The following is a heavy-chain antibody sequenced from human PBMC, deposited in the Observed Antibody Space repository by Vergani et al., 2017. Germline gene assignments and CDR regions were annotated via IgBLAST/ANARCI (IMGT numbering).Heavy chain of an antibody. J-gene: IGHJ4*02. CDR2: IYYSGST. D-gene: IGHD3-10*01. CDR3: ARASGGLRIDY. Sequence: QVQLQESGPGLVKPSQTLSLTCTVSGGSISSGDYYWSWIRQPAGKGLEWIGYIYYSGSTNYNPSLKSRVTISVDTSKNQCSLKLSSVTAADTAVYYCARASGGLRIDYWGQGTLVTVSS. V-gene: IGHV4-61*10. CDR1: GGSISSGDYY.